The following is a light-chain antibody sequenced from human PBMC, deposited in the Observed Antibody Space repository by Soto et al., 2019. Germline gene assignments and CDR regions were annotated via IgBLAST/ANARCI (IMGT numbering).Light chain of an antibody. J-gene: IGKJ4*01. CDR2: DAS. Sequence: EIVLTQSPATLSLSPGERATLSCRASQSVSTCLAWYQQKPGQAPRLLIYDASNRATGIPARFSGSGSGTDFTLTVSNLESEDFAVYYCQQCNSWPLTFGGGTKVDIK. CDR1: QSVSTC. CDR3: QQCNSWPLT. V-gene: IGKV3-11*01.